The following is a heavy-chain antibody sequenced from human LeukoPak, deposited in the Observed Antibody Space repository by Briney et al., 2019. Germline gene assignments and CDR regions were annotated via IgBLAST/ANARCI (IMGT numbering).Heavy chain of an antibody. D-gene: IGHD2-15*01. Sequence: GASVKVSCKASGYTFTSYDINWVRQATGQGLEWMGWVNPNSGNTGYAQKFQGRVTMTRNTSISTAYMELSSLRSEDTAVYYCARVGLQYYYYYYYMDVWGKGTTVTVSS. V-gene: IGHV1-8*01. CDR1: GYTFTSYD. J-gene: IGHJ6*03. CDR2: VNPNSGNT. CDR3: ARVGLQYYYYYYYMDV.